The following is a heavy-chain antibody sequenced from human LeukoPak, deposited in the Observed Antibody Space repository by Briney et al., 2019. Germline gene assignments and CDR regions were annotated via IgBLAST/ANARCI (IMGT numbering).Heavy chain of an antibody. J-gene: IGHJ5*02. Sequence: ASVKVSCKASGYTFTSYDINWVRQATGQGLEWMGWMNPNSGNTGYAQKFKGRVTMTRNTSISTAYMELSSLRSEDTAVYYCARGLRGRGHVLLWFGDNPRRDNWFDPWGQGTLVTVSS. CDR2: MNPNSGNT. V-gene: IGHV1-8*01. CDR1: GYTFTSYD. D-gene: IGHD3-10*01. CDR3: ARGLRGRGHVLLWFGDNPRRDNWFDP.